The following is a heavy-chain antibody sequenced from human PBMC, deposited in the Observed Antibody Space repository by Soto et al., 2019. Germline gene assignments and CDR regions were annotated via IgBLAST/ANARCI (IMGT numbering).Heavy chain of an antibody. V-gene: IGHV3-33*01. CDR2: IWYDGSNK. J-gene: IGHJ3*02. CDR3: ARDSGVPAATNDAFDI. D-gene: IGHD2-2*01. CDR1: GFTFSSYG. Sequence: GGSLRLSCAASGFTFSSYGMHWVRQAPGKGLEWVAVIWYDGSNKYYADSVKGRFTISRDNSKNTLYLQMNSLRAEDTAVYYCARDSGVPAATNDAFDIWGQGTMVTVSS.